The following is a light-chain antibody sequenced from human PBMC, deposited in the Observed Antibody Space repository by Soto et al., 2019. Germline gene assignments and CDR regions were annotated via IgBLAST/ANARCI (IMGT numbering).Light chain of an antibody. V-gene: IGLV2-14*01. CDR1: SSDVGGYNY. CDR2: DVT. Sequence: QSALTQPASVSGSPGQSITISCTGTSSDVGGYNYVSWYQQHPGKAPKLMIYDVTNRPSGVSNRFSGYKSGNTAALTISGLQTEDEADYYCSSYASRSPLVFGGGTKLTVL. J-gene: IGLJ2*01. CDR3: SSYASRSPLV.